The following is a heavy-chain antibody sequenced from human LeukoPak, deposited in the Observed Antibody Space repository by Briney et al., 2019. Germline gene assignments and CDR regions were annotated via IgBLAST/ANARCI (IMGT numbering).Heavy chain of an antibody. D-gene: IGHD3-3*01. Sequence: ASVKVSCKASGYTFTSYGISWVRQAPGQGLEWMGWISAYNGNTNYAQKLQGRVTMTTDTSTSTAYMELRSLRSDDTAVYYCARDVTTNYDFWSGSHDAFDIWGQGTMVTVSS. J-gene: IGHJ3*02. CDR2: ISAYNGNT. V-gene: IGHV1-18*01. CDR3: ARDVTTNYDFWSGSHDAFDI. CDR1: GYTFTSYG.